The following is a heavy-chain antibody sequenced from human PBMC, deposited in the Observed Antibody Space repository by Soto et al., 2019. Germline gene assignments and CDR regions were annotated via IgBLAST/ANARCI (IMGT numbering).Heavy chain of an antibody. D-gene: IGHD6-6*01. CDR2: IDWDDDK. J-gene: IGHJ5*02. Sequence: SGPRLVNPTQTLTLTCTLAGFSLSTSGMCVSWVRQPPGKALEWLALIDWDDDKYYSTSLKTRITISKDTSKNQVVLTMTNMDPVDTATSYCARIQRGSSADNWLDPWAQGTLLPVSS. CDR1: GFSLSTSGMC. CDR3: ARIQRGSSADNWLDP. V-gene: IGHV2-70*20.